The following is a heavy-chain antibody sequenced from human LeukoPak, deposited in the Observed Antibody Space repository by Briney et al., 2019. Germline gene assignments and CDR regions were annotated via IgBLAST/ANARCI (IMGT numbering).Heavy chain of an antibody. J-gene: IGHJ3*02. V-gene: IGHV3-53*01. Sequence: PGGSLRLSCAASGFTVSSNYMSWVRQAPGEGLEWGSIIYSGGSTFYADSVKGRFTISRANSKNTLYLQMNSLRAEDTAVYYCARGGSYLSAFDIWGQGTMVTVSS. CDR1: GFTVSSNY. CDR2: IYSGGST. CDR3: ARGGSYLSAFDI. D-gene: IGHD1-26*01.